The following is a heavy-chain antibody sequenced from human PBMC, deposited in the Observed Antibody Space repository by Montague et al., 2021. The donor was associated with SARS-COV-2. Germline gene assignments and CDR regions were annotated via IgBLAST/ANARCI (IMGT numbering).Heavy chain of an antibody. Sequence: SETLSLTCTVSGGSFSNYYRSWICQPPGQGLEWIGEANQSGTTIYNQYAKSGGTITEDTSKNQFYLRLNAVTAADTAVYYCAGGRRPVVVPGAGPSGRSFDIWGQGTMVTVSS. CDR3: AGGRRPVVVPGAGPSGRSFDI. D-gene: IGHD2-2*01. V-gene: IGHV4-34*01. CDR2: ANQSGTT. J-gene: IGHJ3*02. CDR1: GGSFSNYY.